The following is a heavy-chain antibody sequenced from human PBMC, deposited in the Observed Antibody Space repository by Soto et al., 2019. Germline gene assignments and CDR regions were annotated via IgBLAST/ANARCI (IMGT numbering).Heavy chain of an antibody. D-gene: IGHD1-7*01. CDR1: GFTFSSYD. CDR2: ISSNGGTT. V-gene: IGHV3-64*01. CDR3: VRRVSGNYDN. J-gene: IGHJ4*02. Sequence: EVQLAESGGGMVQPGGSLRRSSVGSGFTFSSYDMHWVRQAPGKGLEYVSSISSNGGTTYYGNSVKGKFTISRDNFKNTLYLQMGSLSAEDLAVYYCVRRVSGNYDNWGQGTLVTVSS.